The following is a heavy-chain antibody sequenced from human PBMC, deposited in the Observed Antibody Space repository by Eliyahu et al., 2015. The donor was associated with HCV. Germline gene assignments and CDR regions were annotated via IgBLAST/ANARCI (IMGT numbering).Heavy chain of an antibody. D-gene: IGHD3-3*01. CDR2: IKQDGSEK. CDR1: GFTXSSYW. V-gene: IGHV3-7*03. J-gene: IGHJ6*02. CDR3: ARVRYDFWSGYAARRGMDV. Sequence: EVQLVESGGGLVQPGGSLRLSCAASGFTXSSYWMSWVRQAPGKGLEWVANIKQDGSEKYYVDSVKGRFTISRDNAKNSLYLQMNSLRAEDTAVYYCARVRYDFWSGYAARRGMDVWGQGTTVTVSS.